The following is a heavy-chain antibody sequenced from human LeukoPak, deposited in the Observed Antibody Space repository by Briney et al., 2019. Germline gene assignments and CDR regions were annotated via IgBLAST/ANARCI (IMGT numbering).Heavy chain of an antibody. CDR1: GFTFSSYA. CDR3: ANYGGNHYYYYGMDV. D-gene: IGHD4-23*01. J-gene: IGHJ6*02. Sequence: GGSLRLSCAASGFTFSSYAMHWVRQAPGKGLEWVAVISYDGSNKYYADSVKGRFTISRDNSKNTLYLQMNSLRAEDTAVYYCANYGGNHYYYYGMDVWGQGTTVTVSS. CDR2: ISYDGSNK. V-gene: IGHV3-30*04.